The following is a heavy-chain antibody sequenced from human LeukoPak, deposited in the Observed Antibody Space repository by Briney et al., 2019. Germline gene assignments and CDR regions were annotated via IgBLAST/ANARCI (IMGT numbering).Heavy chain of an antibody. CDR2: ISYDGSNK. Sequence: GGSLRLSCAASGFTFSSYAMHWVRQAPGKGLEWVAVISYDGSNKYYADSVKGRFTISRDNSKNTLYLQMNILRAEDTAVYYCARDYGSRGLTSYYGMDVWGQGTTVTVSS. V-gene: IGHV3-30*04. D-gene: IGHD6-13*01. J-gene: IGHJ6*02. CDR1: GFTFSSYA. CDR3: ARDYGSRGLTSYYGMDV.